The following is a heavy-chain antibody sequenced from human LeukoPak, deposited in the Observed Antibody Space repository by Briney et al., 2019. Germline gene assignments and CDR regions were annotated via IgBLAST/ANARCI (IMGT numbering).Heavy chain of an antibody. V-gene: IGHV3-30*03. D-gene: IGHD2-15*01. J-gene: IGHJ4*02. CDR3: ARSLFDY. CDR2: ISYDGSNK. CDR1: GFTFSSYG. Sequence: GGSLRLSCAASGFTFSSYGMHWVRQAPGKGLEWVAVISYDGSNKYYADSVKDRVTISRDNSKNTLYLQMNSLRAEDTAVYYCARSLFDYWGQGTLVTVSS.